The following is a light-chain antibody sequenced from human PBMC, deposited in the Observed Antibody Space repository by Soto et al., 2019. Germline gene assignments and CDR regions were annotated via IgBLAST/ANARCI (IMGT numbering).Light chain of an antibody. CDR3: QQYYSTPYT. Sequence: DIVMTQSPDSLAVSLGERATINCKSSQSVLYSSNNKNYLAWYQQKSGQPPKLLMYWASIRESGVPDRFSGSGSGTAFTLTISSLQAEDVAVYYCQQYYSTPYTFGQGTKLEIK. CDR1: QSVLYSSNNKNY. J-gene: IGKJ2*01. CDR2: WAS. V-gene: IGKV4-1*01.